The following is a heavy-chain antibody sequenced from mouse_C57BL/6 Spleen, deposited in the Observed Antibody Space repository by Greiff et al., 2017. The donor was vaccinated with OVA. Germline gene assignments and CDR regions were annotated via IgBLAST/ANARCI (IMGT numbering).Heavy chain of an antibody. CDR2: ISDGGSYT. Sequence: EVQVVESGGGLVKPGGSLKLSCAASGFTFSSYAMSWVRQTPEKRLEWVATISDGGSYTYYPDNVKGRFTISRDNAKNNLYLQMSHLKSEDTAMYYCARDLPDGYYEGAYFDYWGQGTTLTVSS. D-gene: IGHD2-3*01. CDR1: GFTFSSYA. V-gene: IGHV5-4*01. J-gene: IGHJ2*01. CDR3: ARDLPDGYYEGAYFDY.